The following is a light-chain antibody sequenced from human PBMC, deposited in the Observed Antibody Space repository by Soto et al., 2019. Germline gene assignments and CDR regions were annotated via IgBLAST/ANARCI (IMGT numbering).Light chain of an antibody. J-gene: IGKJ5*01. CDR3: QQYYGLPPLT. CDR1: QNITNN. Sequence: DIQMTQSPSSLSASIGDRVTITCQARQNITNNLSWYQQNPGKAPNLLIYHASKLAKGVTSRFSGSGSGTDFSFIITSLQREDLATYYCQQYYGLPPLTFGQGTRLEIK. CDR2: HAS. V-gene: IGKV1-33*01.